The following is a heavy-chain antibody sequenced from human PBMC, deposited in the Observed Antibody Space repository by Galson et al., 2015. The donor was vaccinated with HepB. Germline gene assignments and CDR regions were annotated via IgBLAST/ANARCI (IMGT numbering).Heavy chain of an antibody. Sequence: PALVKPTQTLTLTRSFSGFSLSSIGVSVGWIRQPPGKALEWLALIYWNDDKRYNPSLKSRLTITKGTSKNQVVLRMTNMDPVDTGTYYCARTYTTAGPHYYFGMDVWGQGTTVTVSS. D-gene: IGHD2-2*02. CDR3: ARTYTTAGPHYYFGMDV. CDR2: IYWNDDK. V-gene: IGHV2-5*01. J-gene: IGHJ6*02. CDR1: GFSLSSIGVS.